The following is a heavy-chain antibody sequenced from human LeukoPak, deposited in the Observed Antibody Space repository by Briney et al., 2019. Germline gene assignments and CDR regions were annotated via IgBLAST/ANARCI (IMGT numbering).Heavy chain of an antibody. CDR3: TTVVLLWFGELPEIDY. Sequence: GGTLRLSCAASGFTFSSYGMSWVRQAPGKGLEWVSAISGSGGSTYYADSVKGRFTISRDNSKNTLYLQMNSLKTEDTAVYYCTTVVLLWFGELPEIDYWGQGTLVTVSS. V-gene: IGHV3-23*01. D-gene: IGHD3-10*01. J-gene: IGHJ4*02. CDR2: ISGSGGST. CDR1: GFTFSSYG.